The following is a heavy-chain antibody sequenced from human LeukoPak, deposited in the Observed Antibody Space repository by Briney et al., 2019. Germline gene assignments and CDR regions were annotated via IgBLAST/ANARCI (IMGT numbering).Heavy chain of an antibody. Sequence: SETLSLTCTVSGGSISSGGYYWSWIRQPPGKGLEWLGYIYYSGSAYYNPSLKSGVTISVDTSKNQFSLKLSSVTAADTAVYYCARSGRYCSGGSCYFVQPDDAFDIWGQGTMVTVSS. CDR1: GGSISSGGYY. CDR2: IYYSGSA. CDR3: ARSGRYCSGGSCYFVQPDDAFDI. V-gene: IGHV4-31*03. D-gene: IGHD2-15*01. J-gene: IGHJ3*02.